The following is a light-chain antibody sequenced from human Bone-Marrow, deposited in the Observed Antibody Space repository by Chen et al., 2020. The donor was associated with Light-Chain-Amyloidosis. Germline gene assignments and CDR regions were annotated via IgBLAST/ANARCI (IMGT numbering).Light chain of an antibody. CDR2: FNH. CDR1: TSNAGIGS. J-gene: IGLJ3*02. CDR3: ATWDASLDGWV. Sequence: QSVLTQPPSAAVTPGQRGTISCSGGTSNAGIGSVHWSQQLPGPAPKLLIYFNHHRPSGFPDRFSGSKSGPSASLAISGLQSEDEADYYCATWDASLDGWVFGGGTKLTVL. V-gene: IGLV1-44*01.